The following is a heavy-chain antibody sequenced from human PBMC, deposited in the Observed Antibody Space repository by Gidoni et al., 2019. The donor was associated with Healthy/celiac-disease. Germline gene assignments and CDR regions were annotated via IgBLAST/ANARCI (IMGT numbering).Heavy chain of an antibody. V-gene: IGHV3-30*18. Sequence: TFSSYGMHWVRQAPGKGLEWVAVISYDGSNKYYADSVKGRFTISRDNSKNTLYLQMNSLRAEDTAVYYCANNGPSGYDSLDYWGQGTLVTVSS. D-gene: IGHD5-12*01. CDR1: TFSSYG. CDR2: ISYDGSNK. CDR3: ANNGPSGYDSLDY. J-gene: IGHJ4*02.